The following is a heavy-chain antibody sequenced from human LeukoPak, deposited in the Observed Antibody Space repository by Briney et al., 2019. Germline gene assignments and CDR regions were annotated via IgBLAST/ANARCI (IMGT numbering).Heavy chain of an antibody. D-gene: IGHD6-6*01. CDR1: GFTFSSYA. CDR2: ISGSGGST. J-gene: IGHJ4*02. CDR3: AKAQSKYSSSSGDY. V-gene: IGHV3-23*01. Sequence: PGGSLRLSCAASGFTFSSYAMSWVRQAPEKGLEWVSAISGSGGSTYYADSVKGRFTISRDNSKNTLYLQMNSLRAEDTAVYYCAKAQSKYSSSSGDYWGQGTLVTVSS.